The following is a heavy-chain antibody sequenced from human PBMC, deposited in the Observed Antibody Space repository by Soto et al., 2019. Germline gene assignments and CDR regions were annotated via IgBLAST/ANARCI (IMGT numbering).Heavy chain of an antibody. V-gene: IGHV3-23*01. CDR3: AKDPAKNYYDSSGPAHY. Sequence: GGSLRLSCAASGFTFSSYAMSWVRQAPGKGLEWVSAISGSGGSTYYADSVKGRFTISRDNSKNTLYLQMNSLRAEDTAVYYCAKDPAKNYYDSSGPAHYWGQGTLVTVSS. CDR1: GFTFSSYA. D-gene: IGHD3-22*01. J-gene: IGHJ4*02. CDR2: ISGSGGST.